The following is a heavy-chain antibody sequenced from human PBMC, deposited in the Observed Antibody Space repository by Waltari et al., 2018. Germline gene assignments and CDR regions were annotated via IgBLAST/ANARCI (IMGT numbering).Heavy chain of an antibody. CDR1: GGSFGGYY. J-gene: IGHJ3*02. CDR2: INHGGST. V-gene: IGHV4-34*01. Sequence: QVQLQPWGAGPLKPSDPLSLTCAVYGGSFGGYYWRWVRQSPGKGLEWIGQINHGGSTNYNPSLKSRVSISVDTSKNQFSLKVTSVTAADTAVYYCARRPDGFDIWGQGTKVTVSS. CDR3: ARRPDGFDI.